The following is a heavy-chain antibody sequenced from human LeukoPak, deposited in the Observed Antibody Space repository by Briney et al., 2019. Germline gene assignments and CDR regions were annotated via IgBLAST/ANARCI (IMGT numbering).Heavy chain of an antibody. CDR2: INPSGGST. CDR3: ARRAGIAVAEEGFDY. D-gene: IGHD6-19*01. Sequence: GASVKVSCKASGYTFTSYYMHWVRQAPGQGLEWMGIINPSGGSTSYAQKFQGRVTMTRDTSTSTVYMELSSLRSEDTAVYYCARRAGIAVAEEGFDYWGQGTLVTVSS. CDR1: GYTFTSYY. V-gene: IGHV1-46*01. J-gene: IGHJ4*02.